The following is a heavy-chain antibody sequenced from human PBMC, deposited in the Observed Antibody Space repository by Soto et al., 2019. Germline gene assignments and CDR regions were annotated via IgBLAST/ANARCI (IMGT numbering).Heavy chain of an antibody. D-gene: IGHD2-21*02. Sequence: XLILSREGSGFTFSAYAFHWFRQAPGKGLEWLSVISYDGRETHYADSVEGRFIISRDSSKKTAYLQMKSLRGDDTAVYFCATDQVAVTGSFIDPWGQGTLVTVSS. CDR3: ATDQVAVTGSFIDP. CDR2: ISYDGRET. J-gene: IGHJ5*02. CDR1: GFTFSAYA. V-gene: IGHV3-30-3*01.